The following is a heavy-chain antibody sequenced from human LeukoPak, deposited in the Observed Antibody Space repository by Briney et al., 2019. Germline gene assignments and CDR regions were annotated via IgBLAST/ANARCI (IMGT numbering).Heavy chain of an antibody. CDR2: VNSDGSGT. CDR1: GFNITNYW. V-gene: IGHV3-74*01. J-gene: IGHJ1*01. Sequence: EGSLRLSCTASGFNITNYWMHWIRQVPGKGLLWVARVNSDGSGTTYADSVKGRFTISRDNAKNTLSLHMNNLRDEDTAMYYCTRISGIAVTWGQGTLVVVSP. D-gene: IGHD4-17*01. CDR3: TRISGIAVT.